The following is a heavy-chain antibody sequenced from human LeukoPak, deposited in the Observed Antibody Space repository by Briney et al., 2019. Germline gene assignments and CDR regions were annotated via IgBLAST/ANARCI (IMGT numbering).Heavy chain of an antibody. V-gene: IGHV3-30*19. Sequence: GSLRLSCAASGFTFRSYGMHWVRQAPGKGLEWVALISYDGSNKYYADSVKGRFTISRDNSKNTLYLQMNSLRFEDTAVYYCARDRVFSYYGSGSYGPVDVWGKGTTVTVSS. D-gene: IGHD3-10*01. CDR3: ARDRVFSYYGSGSYGPVDV. CDR2: ISYDGSNK. CDR1: GFTFRSYG. J-gene: IGHJ6*04.